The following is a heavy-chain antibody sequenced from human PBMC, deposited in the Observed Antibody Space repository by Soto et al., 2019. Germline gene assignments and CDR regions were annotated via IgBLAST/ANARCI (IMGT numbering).Heavy chain of an antibody. J-gene: IGHJ4*02. Sequence: SETPSLTCTVSGGSISSYYWSWIRQPPGKGLEWIGYIYYSGSTNYNPSLKSRVTISVDTSKNQFSLKLSSVTAADTAVYYCARHPPVGTRAGYWGQGTLVTVSS. CDR1: GGSISSYY. D-gene: IGHD2-2*01. CDR2: IYYSGST. V-gene: IGHV4-59*08. CDR3: ARHPPVGTRAGY.